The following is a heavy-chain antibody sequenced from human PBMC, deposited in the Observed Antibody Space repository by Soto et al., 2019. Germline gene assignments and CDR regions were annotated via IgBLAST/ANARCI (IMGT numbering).Heavy chain of an antibody. J-gene: IGHJ4*02. V-gene: IGHV3-30*03. CDR3: VGGQYYFDY. Sequence: QVQLVESGGGVVQPGRSLRLSCAASGFPFTAYGMHWVREGPDKGLEWVALISHDGSNKFYADSVKGRFTISRDNSKNTLNLQLNGLTPEDKELYYGVGGQYYFDYRGQGTLVVVSS. CDR1: GFPFTAYG. D-gene: IGHD3-10*01. CDR2: ISHDGSNK.